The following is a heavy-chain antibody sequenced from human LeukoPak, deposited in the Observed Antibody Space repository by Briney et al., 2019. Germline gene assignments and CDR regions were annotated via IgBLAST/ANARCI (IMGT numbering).Heavy chain of an antibody. CDR1: GFTFDDYA. D-gene: IGHD2-2*01. CDR3: AKVFCSSTSCWDSGFDP. V-gene: IGHV3-9*01. J-gene: IGHJ5*02. Sequence: GVSLRLSCAASGFTFDDYAMHWVRQAPGKGLEWVSGISWNSGSIGYADSVKGRFTISRDNAKNSLYLQMNSLRAEDTALYYCAKVFCSSTSCWDSGFDPWGQGTLVTVSS. CDR2: ISWNSGSI.